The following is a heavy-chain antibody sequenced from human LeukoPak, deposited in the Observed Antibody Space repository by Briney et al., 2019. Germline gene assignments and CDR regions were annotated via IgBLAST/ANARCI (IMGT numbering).Heavy chain of an antibody. V-gene: IGHV4-30-4*01. J-gene: IGHJ6*03. D-gene: IGHD6-13*01. CDR1: GGSISSGDYY. CDR3: ARDSSSWYAGGIYYYYYYMDV. Sequence: SETLSLTCTVSGGSISSGDYYWSWIRQPPGKGLEWIGYIYYSGSTYYNPSLKSRVTISVDTSKNQFSLKLSSVTAADTAVYYCARDSSSWYAGGIYYYYYYMDVWGKGTTVTASS. CDR2: IYYSGST.